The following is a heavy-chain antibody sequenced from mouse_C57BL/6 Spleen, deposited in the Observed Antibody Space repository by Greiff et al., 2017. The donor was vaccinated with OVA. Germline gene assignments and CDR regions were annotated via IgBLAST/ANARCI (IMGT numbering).Heavy chain of an antibody. V-gene: IGHV5-17*01. D-gene: IGHD1-1*01. CDR3: ARCLFSYYGSSPYAMDY. CDR1: GFTFSDYG. CDR2: ISSGSSTI. Sequence: EVQGVESGGGLVKPGGSLKLSCAASGFTFSDYGMHWVRQAPEKGLEWVAYISSGSSTIYYADTVKGRFTISRDNAKNTLFLQMTSLRSEDTAMYYCARCLFSYYGSSPYAMDYWGQGTSVTVSS. J-gene: IGHJ4*01.